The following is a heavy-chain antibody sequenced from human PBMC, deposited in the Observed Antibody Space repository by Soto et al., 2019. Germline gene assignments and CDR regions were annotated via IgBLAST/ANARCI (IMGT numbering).Heavy chain of an antibody. Sequence: ASVKVSCKASGYTFTSYGISWVRQAPGQGLEWMGWIIAYIGNTNYAQKLQGRVTITADTSTSTAYMELSSLRSEDTAVYYCASGTLDYGDYFDYWGQGTLVTVSS. V-gene: IGHV1-18*01. J-gene: IGHJ4*02. D-gene: IGHD4-17*01. CDR1: GYTFTSYG. CDR2: IIAYIGNT. CDR3: ASGTLDYGDYFDY.